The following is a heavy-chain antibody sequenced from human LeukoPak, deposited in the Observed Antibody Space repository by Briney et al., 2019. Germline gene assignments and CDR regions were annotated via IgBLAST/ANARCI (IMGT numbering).Heavy chain of an antibody. D-gene: IGHD2-8*01. Sequence: SETLSLTCAVYGGSFSGYYWSWIRQPPGKGLEWIGEINHSGSTNYNPSLKSRVTISVDTSKNQFSLKLSSVTAADTAVYYCARVNTKDAFDIWDQGTMVTVSS. V-gene: IGHV4-34*01. J-gene: IGHJ3*02. CDR1: GGSFSGYY. CDR2: INHSGST. CDR3: ARVNTKDAFDI.